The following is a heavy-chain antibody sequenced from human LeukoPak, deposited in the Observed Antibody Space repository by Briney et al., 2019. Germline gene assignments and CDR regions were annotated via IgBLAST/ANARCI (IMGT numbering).Heavy chain of an antibody. CDR1: GGSFSGYY. V-gene: IGHV4-34*01. CDR3: ASSVTTLSDFDY. Sequence: SETLSLTCAVYGGSFSGYYWSWIRQPPGKGLKWIGEINHSGSTNYNPSLKSRVTISVDTSKNQFSLKLSSVTAADTAVYYCASSVTTLSDFDYWGQGTLVTVSS. J-gene: IGHJ4*02. D-gene: IGHD4-17*01. CDR2: INHSGST.